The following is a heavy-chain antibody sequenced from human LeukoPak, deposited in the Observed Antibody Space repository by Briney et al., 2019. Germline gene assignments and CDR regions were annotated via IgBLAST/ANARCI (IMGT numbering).Heavy chain of an antibody. Sequence: PGGSLRLSCAASGFTFSSYAMSWVRQAPGKGLEWVSAISGSGGSTYYADSVKGRFTISRDISKNTLYLQMNGLRAEDTAVYYCAKDLVTMVRGVIRAPDYWGQGTLVTVSS. D-gene: IGHD3-10*01. CDR1: GFTFSSYA. V-gene: IGHV3-23*01. J-gene: IGHJ4*02. CDR3: AKDLVTMVRGVIRAPDY. CDR2: ISGSGGST.